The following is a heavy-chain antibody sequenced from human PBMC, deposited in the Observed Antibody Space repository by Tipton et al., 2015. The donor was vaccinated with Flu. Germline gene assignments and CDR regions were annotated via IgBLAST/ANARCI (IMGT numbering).Heavy chain of an antibody. J-gene: IGHJ2*01. Sequence: TLSLTCAVYGGSFSGYYWSWIRQPPGKGLEWIGEINHSGSTNYNPSLKSRVTISVDTSKNQFSLKLSSVTAADTAVYYCARAGYYDFWSGYYSSNPVYFDLWGRGTLVTVSS. CDR3: ARAGYYDFWSGYYSSNPVYFDL. V-gene: IGHV4-34*01. D-gene: IGHD3-3*01. CDR2: INHSGST. CDR1: GGSFSGYY.